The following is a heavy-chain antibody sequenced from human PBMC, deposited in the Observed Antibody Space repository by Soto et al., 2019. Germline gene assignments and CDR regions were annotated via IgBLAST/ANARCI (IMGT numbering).Heavy chain of an antibody. CDR3: VKDHGSGWYIFVAGYYFDY. CDR1: GFTFSSYA. CDR2: ISGSGGST. D-gene: IGHD6-19*01. V-gene: IGHV3-23*01. Sequence: HLGVSLRLSCAASGFTFSSYAMSWVRQAPGKGLEWVSAISGSGGSTYYADSVKGRFTISRDNSKNTLYLQMNSLRAEDTAVYYCVKDHGSGWYIFVAGYYFDYWGQGTLVTVSS. J-gene: IGHJ4*02.